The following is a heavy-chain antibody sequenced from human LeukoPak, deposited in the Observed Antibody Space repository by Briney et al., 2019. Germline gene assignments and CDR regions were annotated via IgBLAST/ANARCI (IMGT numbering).Heavy chain of an antibody. D-gene: IGHD1-1*01. J-gene: IGHJ6*01. V-gene: IGHV3-30-3*01. CDR2: ILYDGSNK. CDR3: VRDRGPYGRTHRYYYYGMDV. Sequence: GRALRLSCAASGFTFSSYAIHWVRQAPGKGLEWVALILYDGSNKYYADSVMGRFTISRDNSKNTVDLQMNSLSNEDTAVYYCVRDRGPYGRTHRYYYYGMDVWGQGPRSPSPQ. CDR1: GFTFSSYA.